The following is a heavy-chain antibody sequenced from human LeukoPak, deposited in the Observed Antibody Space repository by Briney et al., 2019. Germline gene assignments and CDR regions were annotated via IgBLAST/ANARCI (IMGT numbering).Heavy chain of an antibody. J-gene: IGHJ4*02. CDR2: ISTDGRDI. V-gene: IGHV3-30*03. Sequence: GGSLRLSCAASGFTFSSYAMSWVRQAPGKGLEWVAVISTDGRDIKYADSVKGRFTISRDNSKNTLSLQMNGLRGDDTAIYYCARDAQIAAAAYYFDYWGQGTLVTVSS. CDR3: ARDAQIAAAAYYFDY. D-gene: IGHD6-13*01. CDR1: GFTFSSYA.